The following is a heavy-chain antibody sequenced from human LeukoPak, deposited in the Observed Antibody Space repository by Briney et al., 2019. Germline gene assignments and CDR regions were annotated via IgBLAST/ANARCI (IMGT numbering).Heavy chain of an antibody. CDR3: ARERDIVVVVAADYDAFDI. CDR2: INHSGST. V-gene: IGHV4-34*01. J-gene: IGHJ3*02. D-gene: IGHD2-15*01. CDR1: GGSFSGYY. Sequence: SETLSLTCAVYGGSFSGYYWSWIRQPPGKGLECIGEINHSGSTNYNPSLKSRVTISVDTSKNQFSLKLSSVTAADTAVYYCARERDIVVVVAADYDAFDIWGQGTMVTVSS.